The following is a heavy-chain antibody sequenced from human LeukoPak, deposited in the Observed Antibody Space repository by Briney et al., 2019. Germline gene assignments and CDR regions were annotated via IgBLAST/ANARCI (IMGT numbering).Heavy chain of an antibody. Sequence: GGSLRLSCTASGFIFNNYGMNWIRQAPGKGLEWVSYISRGGSTKNYADSVKGRFTISRDNAKNTLYLQMNSLRVEDTAVYHCASDVRGGVLDPWGQGTLVTVSS. CDR2: ISRGGSTK. CDR3: ASDVRGGVLDP. CDR1: GFIFNNYG. D-gene: IGHD2-8*01. V-gene: IGHV3-11*01. J-gene: IGHJ5*02.